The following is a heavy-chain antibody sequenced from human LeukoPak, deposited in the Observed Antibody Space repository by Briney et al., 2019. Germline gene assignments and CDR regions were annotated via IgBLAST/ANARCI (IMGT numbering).Heavy chain of an antibody. CDR2: ISTSSSYI. Sequence: PGGSLRLSCAASGFTFGSYNMNWVRQAPGKGLEWVSSISTSSSYIYYADSVKGRFTISRDNAKKSLYLQMNSLRAGDTAVYYCARDQTYYDSESFCFDYWGQGTLVTVSS. J-gene: IGHJ4*02. V-gene: IGHV3-21*01. CDR3: ARDQTYYDSESFCFDY. D-gene: IGHD3-10*01. CDR1: GFTFGSYN.